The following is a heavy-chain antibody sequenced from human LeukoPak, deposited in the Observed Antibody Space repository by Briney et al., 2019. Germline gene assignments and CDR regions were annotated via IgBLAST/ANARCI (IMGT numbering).Heavy chain of an antibody. J-gene: IGHJ6*03. CDR1: GYTFTSYD. Sequence: GASVKVSCKASGYTFTSYDINWVRQATGQGLEWMGWMNPNSGNTGYAQKFQGRVTMTRNTSISTAYMELSSLRSEDTAVYYCAREVEMATMLYYYYYMDVWGKGTTVTVSS. V-gene: IGHV1-8*01. D-gene: IGHD5-24*01. CDR2: MNPNSGNT. CDR3: AREVEMATMLYYYYYMDV.